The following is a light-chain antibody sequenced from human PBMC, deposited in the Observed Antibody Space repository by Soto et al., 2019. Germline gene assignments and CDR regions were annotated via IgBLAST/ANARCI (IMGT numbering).Light chain of an antibody. CDR1: QIVNSND. CDR3: QQYDRSPYT. V-gene: IGKV3-20*01. CDR2: GAS. Sequence: EIVLTQSPDTVSLSPGERATLSCRASQIVNSNDLAWYQHKPGQAPRLLIYGASSRPGGIPDKFSGSGSGTDFTFTINRLEPEDFAVYYCQQYDRSPYTFGQGTKLEI. J-gene: IGKJ2*01.